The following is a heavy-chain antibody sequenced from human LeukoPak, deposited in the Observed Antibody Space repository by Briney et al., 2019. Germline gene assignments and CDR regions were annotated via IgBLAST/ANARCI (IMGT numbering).Heavy chain of an antibody. CDR2: ISGSGGST. V-gene: IGHV3-23*01. D-gene: IGHD6-19*01. J-gene: IGHJ6*02. CDR3: AKERGYSSGWSDYYYYGMDV. Sequence: GGSLRLSCAASGFTFSSYAMSWVRQAPGKGLEWVSAISGSGGSTYYADSVKGRFTISRDNSKNTLYLQMNSLRAEDTAVYYCAKERGYSSGWSDYYYYGMDVWGQGTTVTVSS. CDR1: GFTFSSYA.